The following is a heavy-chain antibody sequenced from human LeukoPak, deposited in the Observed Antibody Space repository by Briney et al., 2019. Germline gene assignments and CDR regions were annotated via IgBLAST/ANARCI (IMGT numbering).Heavy chain of an antibody. CDR2: INHSGST. D-gene: IGHD2-2*02. CDR1: GGSFSGYY. CDR3: ARCGLLYHTPYYSDY. Sequence: SETLSLTCAVYGGSFSGYYWSWIRQPPGKGLEWIGEINHSGSTNYNPSLKSRVTISVDTSKNQFSLKLSSVTAADTAVYYCARCGLLYHTPYYSDYWGQGTLVTVSS. V-gene: IGHV4-34*01. J-gene: IGHJ4*02.